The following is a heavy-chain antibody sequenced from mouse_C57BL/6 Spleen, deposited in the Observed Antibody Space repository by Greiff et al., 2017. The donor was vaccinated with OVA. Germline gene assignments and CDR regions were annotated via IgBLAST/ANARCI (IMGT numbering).Heavy chain of an antibody. V-gene: IGHV1-50*01. CDR2: IDPSDSYT. D-gene: IGHD3-3*01. J-gene: IGHJ2*01. Sequence: QVQLQQPGAELVKPGASVKLSCKASGYTFTSYWMQWVKQRPGQGLEWIGEIDPSDSYTNYNQKFKGKATLTVDTSSSTAYMQLSSLTSEDSAVYYGARSKGDVSFDYWGQGTTLTVSS. CDR1: GYTFTSYW. CDR3: ARSKGDVSFDY.